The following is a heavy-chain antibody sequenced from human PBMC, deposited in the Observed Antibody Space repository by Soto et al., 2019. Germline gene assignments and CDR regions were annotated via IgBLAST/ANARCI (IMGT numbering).Heavy chain of an antibody. V-gene: IGHV3-30-3*01. J-gene: IGHJ6*02. Sequence: SLRLSCKASGFTFNSYAMHWVRQAPGKGLEWVAVMSSDGTNKYYTDSVKGRFTISRDNSKNTLFLRMNSLRAQDTAVYYCARETPHERYFHYYYGMDVWGQGTTVTVSS. CDR1: GFTFNSYA. CDR2: MSSDGTNK. D-gene: IGHD1-1*01. CDR3: ARETPHERYFHYYYGMDV.